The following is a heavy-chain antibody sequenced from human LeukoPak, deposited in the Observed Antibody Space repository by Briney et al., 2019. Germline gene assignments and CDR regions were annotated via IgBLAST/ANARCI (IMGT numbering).Heavy chain of an antibody. J-gene: IGHJ6*03. CDR1: GFTFSSYA. Sequence: PGGSLRLSCAASGFTFSSYAMSWVRQAPGKGLEWVSAISGSGGSTYYADSLKGRFTISRDNSKNTLYLQMNSLRAEDTAVYYCAKDPQPPDSSSWYYTSPYYYMDVWGKGTTVTVSS. CDR2: ISGSGGST. V-gene: IGHV3-23*01. CDR3: AKDPQPPDSSSWYYTSPYYYMDV. D-gene: IGHD6-13*01.